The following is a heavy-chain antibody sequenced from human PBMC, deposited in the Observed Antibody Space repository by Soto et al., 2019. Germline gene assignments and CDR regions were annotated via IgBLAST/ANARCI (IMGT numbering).Heavy chain of an antibody. Sequence: QVQLVESGGGVVQPGRSLRLSCAASGFTFSSYGMHWVRQAPGKGLEWVAVISYDGSNKYYADSVKGRFTISRDNSKNTLYLQTNSLRAEYTAVYYCARAQNLDYWGPGTLVTVSS. CDR2: ISYDGSNK. CDR1: GFTFSSYG. CDR3: ARAQNLDY. J-gene: IGHJ4*02. V-gene: IGHV3-30*03.